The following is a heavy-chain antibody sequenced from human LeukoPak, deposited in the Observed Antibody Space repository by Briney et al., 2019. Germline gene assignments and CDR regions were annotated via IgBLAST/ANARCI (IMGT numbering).Heavy chain of an antibody. CDR2: IKPDGSET. D-gene: IGHD5-18*01. V-gene: IGHV3-7*01. Sequence: PGGSLRLSRVASRFPFSNHYMSWVRQARGKGLEWVATIKPDGSETFYVDSVKGRFTVSRDNAKNSLYLQMSSLRAEDTVVYHCARNLVHLWNVFDFWGLGTMVTVSS. J-gene: IGHJ3*01. CDR3: ARNLVHLWNVFDF. CDR1: RFPFSNHY.